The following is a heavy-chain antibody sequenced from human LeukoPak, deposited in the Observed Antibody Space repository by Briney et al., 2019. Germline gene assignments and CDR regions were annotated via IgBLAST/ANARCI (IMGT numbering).Heavy chain of an antibody. CDR3: ARSEGIAAADFDY. V-gene: IGHV4-39*07. CDR2: IYYSGST. CDR1: GGSISSSSYY. D-gene: IGHD6-13*01. J-gene: IGHJ4*02. Sequence: PSETLSLTCTVSGGSISSSSYYWGWIRQPPGKGLEWIGSIYYSGSTYYNPSLKSRVTISVDTSKNQFSLKLSSVTAADTAVYYCARSEGIAAADFDYWGQGTLVTVSS.